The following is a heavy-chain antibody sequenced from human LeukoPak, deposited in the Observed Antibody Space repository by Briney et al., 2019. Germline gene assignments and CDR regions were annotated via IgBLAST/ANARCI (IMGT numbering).Heavy chain of an antibody. Sequence: ASVKVSCKASGYTFTTYGITWVRQAPGQGLEWMGWISGYNGNTNYGQKFQGRVTMTTETSTSTAYMELRSLRSDDAAVYYCARLSGSYYIFDYWGQGTLVTVSS. V-gene: IGHV1-18*01. CDR2: ISGYNGNT. CDR3: ARLSGSYYIFDY. CDR1: GYTFTTYG. D-gene: IGHD1-26*01. J-gene: IGHJ4*02.